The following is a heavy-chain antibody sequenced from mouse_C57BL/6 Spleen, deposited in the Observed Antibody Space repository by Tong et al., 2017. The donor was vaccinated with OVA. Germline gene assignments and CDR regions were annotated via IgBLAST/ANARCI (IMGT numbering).Heavy chain of an antibody. CDR2: ISCYNGAT. CDR1: GYSFTGYY. CDR3: ARSDGNYVGFAY. Sequence: LVKTGASVKISCKASGYSFTGYYMHWVKQSHGKSLEWIGYISCYNGATSYNQKFKGKATFTVDTSSSTAYMQFNSLTSEDSAVYYCARSDGNYVGFAYWGQGTLVTVSA. D-gene: IGHD2-1*01. V-gene: IGHV1S34*01. J-gene: IGHJ3*01.